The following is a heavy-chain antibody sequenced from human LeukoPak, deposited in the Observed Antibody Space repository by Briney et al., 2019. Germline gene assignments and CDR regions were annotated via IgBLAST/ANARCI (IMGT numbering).Heavy chain of an antibody. J-gene: IGHJ4*02. Sequence: GGSLRLSCAASGFTFSYYGMSWVRQAPGKGLEWVSSVNSGDGTYYADSVRGRFTISRDKSRNTLYLQMNSLRADDTAIYYCALGLVTDYWGQGTLVTVSS. CDR3: ALGLVTDY. V-gene: IGHV3-23*01. D-gene: IGHD3-9*01. CDR1: GFTFSYYG. CDR2: VNSGDGT.